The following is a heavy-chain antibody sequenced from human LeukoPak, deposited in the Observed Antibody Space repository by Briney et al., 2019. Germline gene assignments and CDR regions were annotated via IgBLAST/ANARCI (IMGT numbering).Heavy chain of an antibody. J-gene: IGHJ5*02. V-gene: IGHV3-21*06. CDR1: GFIFSSYN. CDR3: ARGIGYFDWLFFS. D-gene: IGHD3-9*01. CDR2: INPNGDYI. Sequence: GGSLRLSCAASGFIFSSYNMNWVGQAPGKGLEWVSSINPNGDYIYYADSVKGRFTISRDNAKNSLYLQMISLKAEDTAVYFCARGIGYFDWLFFSWGQGTLLTVSS.